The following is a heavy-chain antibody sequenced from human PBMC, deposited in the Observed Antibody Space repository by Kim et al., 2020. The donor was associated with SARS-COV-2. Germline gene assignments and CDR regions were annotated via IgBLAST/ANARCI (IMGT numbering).Heavy chain of an antibody. Sequence: GGSLRLSCAVSGFTFSSYEMNWVRQAPGKGLEWVSYISGSSSRQYADSVKGGFTITRDNARNSLYLQMNSLRVEDTAVYYCAGEVATTPDAFDIWGQGTLVTVSS. D-gene: IGHD5-12*01. CDR2: ISGSSSR. J-gene: IGHJ3*02. CDR1: GFTFSSYE. CDR3: AGEVATTPDAFDI. V-gene: IGHV3-48*03.